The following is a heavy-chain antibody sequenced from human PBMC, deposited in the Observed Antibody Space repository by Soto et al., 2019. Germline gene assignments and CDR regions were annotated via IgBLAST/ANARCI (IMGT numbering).Heavy chain of an antibody. D-gene: IGHD3-3*01. CDR2: IYYSGST. J-gene: IGHJ6*02. CDR3: ARDRTIFGGLPYYYYYGMDV. Sequence: SETLSLTCTVSGGSISSGGYYWSWIRQHPGKGLEWIGYIYYSGSTYYNPSLKSRVTISVDTSKNQFSLKLSSVTAADTAVYYCARDRTIFGGLPYYYYYGMDVWGQGTTVTVSS. CDR1: GGSISSGGYY. V-gene: IGHV4-31*03.